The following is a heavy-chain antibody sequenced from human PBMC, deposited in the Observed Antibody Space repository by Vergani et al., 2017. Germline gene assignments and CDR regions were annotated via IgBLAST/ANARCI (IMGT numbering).Heavy chain of an antibody. CDR1: GGSISSYY. D-gene: IGHD2-15*01. CDR3: ARGGGSCPYFDY. J-gene: IGHJ4*02. Sequence: QVQLQESGPGLVKPSETLSLTCTVSGGSISSYYWSWIRQPPGKGLEWIGYIYYSGSTNYNPSLKSRATISVDTSKNQFSLKLSSVTAADTAVYYCARGGGSCPYFDYWGQGALVTVSS. CDR2: IYYSGST. V-gene: IGHV4-59*01.